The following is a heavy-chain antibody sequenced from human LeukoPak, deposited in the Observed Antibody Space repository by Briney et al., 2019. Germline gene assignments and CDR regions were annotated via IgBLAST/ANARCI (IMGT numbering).Heavy chain of an antibody. D-gene: IGHD3-3*01. CDR3: ARVWWTYYDFWSGYPYYYYYGMDV. V-gene: IGHV1-2*02. Sequence: HGASVKVSCKASGYTFTGYYMHWVRQAPGQGLEWMGWINPNSGGTNYAQKFQGRVTMTRNTSISTAYMELSSLRSEDTAVYYCARVWWTYYDFWSGYPYYYYYGMDVWGQGTTVTVSS. CDR1: GYTFTGYY. J-gene: IGHJ6*02. CDR2: INPNSGGT.